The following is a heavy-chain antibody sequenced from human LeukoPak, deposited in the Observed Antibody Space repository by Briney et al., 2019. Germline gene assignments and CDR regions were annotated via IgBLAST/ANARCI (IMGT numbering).Heavy chain of an antibody. CDR1: GGTFSSYA. D-gene: IGHD3-16*01. CDR2: IIPIFGTA. V-gene: IGHV1-69*01. Sequence: GASVNVSCKASGGTFSSYAISWVRQAPGQGLEWMGGIIPIFGTANYAQKFQGRVTITADESTSTAYMELSSLRSEDTAVYYCARVDYDTVAYYFDYWGQGTLVTVSS. CDR3: ARVDYDTVAYYFDY. J-gene: IGHJ4*02.